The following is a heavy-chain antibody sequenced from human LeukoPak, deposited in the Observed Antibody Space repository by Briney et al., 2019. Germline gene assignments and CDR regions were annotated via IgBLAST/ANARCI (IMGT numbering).Heavy chain of an antibody. Sequence: PVKVSCKASGGTFSSYAISWVRQAPGQGLEWMGRIIPILGIANYAQKFQGRVTITADESTSTAYMELSSLRSEDTAVYYCARGLYYYDSSGTEGYYYYMDVWGKGTTVTVSS. CDR3: ARGLYYYDSSGTEGYYYYMDV. CDR1: GGTFSSYA. CDR2: IIPILGIA. J-gene: IGHJ6*03. V-gene: IGHV1-69*04. D-gene: IGHD3-22*01.